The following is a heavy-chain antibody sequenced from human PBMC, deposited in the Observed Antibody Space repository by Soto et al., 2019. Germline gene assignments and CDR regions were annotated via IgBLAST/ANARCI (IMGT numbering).Heavy chain of an antibody. D-gene: IGHD2-2*01. CDR2: IIPIFGTA. J-gene: IGHJ4*02. V-gene: IGHV1-69*06. CDR1: GGTFSSYA. CDR3: ARTIVVVPAAAYYFDY. Sequence: QVQLVQSGAEVKKPGSSVKVSCKASGGTFSSYAISWVRQAPGQGLEWMGGIIPIFGTANYAQKFQGRVTITADKSTSTAYMELSGLRSEDTAVYYCARTIVVVPAAAYYFDYWGQGTLVTVSS.